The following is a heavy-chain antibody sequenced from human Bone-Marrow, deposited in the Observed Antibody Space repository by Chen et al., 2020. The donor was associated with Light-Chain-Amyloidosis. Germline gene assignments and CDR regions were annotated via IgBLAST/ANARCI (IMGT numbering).Heavy chain of an antibody. J-gene: IGHJ4*02. D-gene: IGHD3-10*01. CDR1: GDSFSYYA. CDR3: ARDWLVDYYGSGSYSLGF. V-gene: IGHV1-69*01. Sequence: QVQLVQSGAEVKKPGSSVKVSCKASGDSFSYYAISWVRQAPGQGLEWMGGIIPVFGTADYAQKFQGRVTITADESTSTGYMELSSLTSEDTAVYFCARDWLVDYYGSGSYSLGFWGQGTQVTVSS. CDR2: IIPVFGTA.